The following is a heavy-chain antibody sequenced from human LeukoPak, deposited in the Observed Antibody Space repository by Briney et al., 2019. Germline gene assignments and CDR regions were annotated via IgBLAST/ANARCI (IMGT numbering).Heavy chain of an antibody. CDR2: ITSSGDDI. CDR1: GSSFSDYY. CDR3: ASDIVATSGDF. J-gene: IGHJ4*02. V-gene: IGHV3-11*01. Sequence: GGSLRLSCAASGSSFSDYYMSWIRQAPGKGLEWVAYITSSGDDIYYADSVKGRFTISRDNAKNALFLQMNSLRVEDTATYYCASDIVATSGDFWGQGTLVTVSS. D-gene: IGHD5-12*01.